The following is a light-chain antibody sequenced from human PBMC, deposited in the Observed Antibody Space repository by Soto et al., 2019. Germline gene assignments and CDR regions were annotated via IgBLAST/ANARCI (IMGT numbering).Light chain of an antibody. CDR3: QQYNSYLYT. Sequence: IQLTQSPSTLSGSLGDRVTISCRASLTVSSWLSWYQHKPGEAPKLMIYTASSLESGVPSRFSGSGSGTESTLTSSSLQPDDFATYYCQQYNSYLYTFGQGTRLEI. CDR2: TAS. V-gene: IGKV1-5*03. J-gene: IGKJ5*01. CDR1: LTVSSW.